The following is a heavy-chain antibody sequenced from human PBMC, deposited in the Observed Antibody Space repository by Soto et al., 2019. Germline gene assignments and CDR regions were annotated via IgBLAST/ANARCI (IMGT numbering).Heavy chain of an antibody. CDR3: ARGEMSADDQSDGFDP. V-gene: IGHV4-39*01. J-gene: IGHJ5*02. CDR2: IFYNGRT. D-gene: IGHD5-12*01. CDR1: GGSIISRDYF. Sequence: QVPLQEPGPGLVKPSETLSLTCSVSGGSIISRDYFWVWVRRAPGRGPQWIGNIFYNGRTDYNPSLQSRVTISVDTSTNQFSLKLASVTVADTAMYYCARGEMSADDQSDGFDPWGRGTLVTVSS.